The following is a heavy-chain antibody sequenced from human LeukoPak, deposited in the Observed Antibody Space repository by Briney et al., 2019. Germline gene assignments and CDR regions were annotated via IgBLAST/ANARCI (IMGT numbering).Heavy chain of an antibody. V-gene: IGHV3-30*02. Sequence: GGSLRLSCAASRFTFSNFDMHWVRQAPGKGLEWVTFIRFDGSNEYYEDSVRGRFTISRDNSKNTLYLQMSSLRPEDTAVYYCARQIGVSIDYWGQGTLVTVSS. CDR1: RFTFSNFD. CDR2: IRFDGSNE. D-gene: IGHD5/OR15-5a*01. J-gene: IGHJ4*02. CDR3: ARQIGVSIDY.